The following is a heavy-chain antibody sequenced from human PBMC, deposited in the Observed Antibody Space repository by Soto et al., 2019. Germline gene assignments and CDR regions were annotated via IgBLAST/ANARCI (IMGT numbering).Heavy chain of an antibody. D-gene: IGHD3-10*01. CDR3: ARSVTP. CDR2: IYYSGST. Sequence: SGPTLVNPTQTLTLTCTFSAFSLSTSGVGVGWIRQPPGKGLEWIGYIYYSGSTYYNPSLKSRVTISVDTSKNQVSLKLSSVTAADTAVYYCARSVTPWGQGTLVTVSS. CDR1: AFSLSTSGVG. V-gene: IGHV4-31*03. J-gene: IGHJ5*02.